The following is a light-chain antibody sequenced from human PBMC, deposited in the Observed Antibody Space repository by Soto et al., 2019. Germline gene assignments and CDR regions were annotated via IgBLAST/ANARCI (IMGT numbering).Light chain of an antibody. CDR2: GAS. CDR3: QQYTTSTFT. Sequence: EIVLTQSPGTLSLSPGERATLSCRASQSVSSNLAWYQQKPGQAPRLLIYGASSRATGIPDRLSGSGYGADFTITISRLQTEDFAVYYCQQYTTSTFTFGPGTKVDIK. J-gene: IGKJ3*01. CDR1: QSVSSN. V-gene: IGKV3-20*01.